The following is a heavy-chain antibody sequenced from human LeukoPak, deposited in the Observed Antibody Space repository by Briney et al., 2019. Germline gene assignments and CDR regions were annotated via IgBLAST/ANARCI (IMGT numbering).Heavy chain of an antibody. Sequence: PGGSLRLSCAASGFTLSSYWMSWVRQAPGKGLEWVANIKQDGSEKYYVDSVKGRFTISRDNAKNSLYLQMNSLRAEDTAVYYCARSPAYYYDSSGYYADYYFDYWGQGTLVTVSS. CDR1: GFTLSSYW. V-gene: IGHV3-7*01. D-gene: IGHD3-22*01. J-gene: IGHJ4*02. CDR2: IKQDGSEK. CDR3: ARSPAYYYDSSGYYADYYFDY.